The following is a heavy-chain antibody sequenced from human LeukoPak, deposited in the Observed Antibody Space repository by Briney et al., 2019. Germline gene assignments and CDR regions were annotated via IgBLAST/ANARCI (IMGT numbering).Heavy chain of an antibody. CDR3: ARAVYSSSWYGSDY. V-gene: IGHV4-34*01. D-gene: IGHD6-13*01. J-gene: IGHJ4*02. CDR2: INHSGST. CDR1: GGSFSGYY. Sequence: PSETLSLTCAVYGGSFSGYYWSWIRQPPGKGLEWIGEINHSGSTNYKPSLKSRVTISVDTSKNQFSLKLSPVTAADTAVYYCARAVYSSSWYGSDYWGQGTLVTVSS.